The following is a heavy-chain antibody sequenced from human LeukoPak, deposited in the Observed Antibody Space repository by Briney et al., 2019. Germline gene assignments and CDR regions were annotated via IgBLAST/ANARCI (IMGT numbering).Heavy chain of an antibody. J-gene: IGHJ4*02. Sequence: VASVKVSCKASGYTFTGYYIHWVRRPPGQGLRWMGRINPNSGGTNYAQKFQGRVTMTRDTSIGTAYMELSRLRSDDTAVYYCAQTEGYCSGGSCYARDYWGQGTLVTVSS. V-gene: IGHV1-2*06. CDR1: GYTFTGYY. CDR3: AQTEGYCSGGSCYARDY. CDR2: INPNSGGT. D-gene: IGHD2-15*01.